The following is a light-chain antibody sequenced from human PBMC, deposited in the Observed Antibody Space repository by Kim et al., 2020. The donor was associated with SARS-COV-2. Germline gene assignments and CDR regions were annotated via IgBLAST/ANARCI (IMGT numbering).Light chain of an antibody. V-gene: IGLV3-1*01. Sequence: SYELTQPPSVSVSPGQTASITCSGDKLGDKYACWYQQQPGQSPVLVIYQDSKRPSGIPERFSGSNSGNTATLTISGTQAMDEADYYCQAWDSSTVVFGGGTQLT. CDR2: QDS. J-gene: IGLJ2*01. CDR3: QAWDSSTVV. CDR1: KLGDKY.